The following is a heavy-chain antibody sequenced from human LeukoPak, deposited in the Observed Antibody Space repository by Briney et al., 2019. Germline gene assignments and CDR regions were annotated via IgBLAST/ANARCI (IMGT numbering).Heavy chain of an antibody. V-gene: IGHV3-11*01. CDR2: ISSSGSTK. CDR3: ARDGHAYGRGSPHY. Sequence: GGSLRLSCAASGFIFSDYYMSWIRQAPGKGLEWVSYISSSGSTKYYADSVKGRFTISRDNAKNSYLQMNSLRAEDTVVYYCARDGHAYGRGSPHYWGQGTLVTVSS. CDR1: GFIFSDYY. J-gene: IGHJ4*02. D-gene: IGHD3-10*01.